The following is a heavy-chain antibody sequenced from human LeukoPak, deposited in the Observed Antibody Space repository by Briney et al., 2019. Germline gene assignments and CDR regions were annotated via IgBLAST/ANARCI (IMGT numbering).Heavy chain of an antibody. D-gene: IGHD4-11*01. J-gene: IGHJ4*02. CDR3: ARDLWMTTVTTLDY. CDR2: INTNTGNP. V-gene: IGHV7-4-1*02. CDR1: GYTFTSYA. Sequence: GASVKVSCKASGYTFTSYAMNWVRQAPGQGLEWMGWINTNTGNPTYAQGFTGRFVFSLDTSVGTAYLQISSLKAEDTAVYYCARDLWMTTVTTLDYWGQGTLVTVSS.